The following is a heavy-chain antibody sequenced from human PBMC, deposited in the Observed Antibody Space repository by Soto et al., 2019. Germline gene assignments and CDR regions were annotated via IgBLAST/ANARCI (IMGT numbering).Heavy chain of an antibody. Sequence: QVQLQESGPGLVKPSETLSLTCTVSGGSISSYYWSWIRQPPGKGLEWIGYIYYIGSTNYNPSLKSRVTISVDTSKNQYSLKRSSVTAADTAVYYCARLDYGDYWGPFHIWGQGTMVTVYS. CDR3: ARLDYGDYWGPFHI. V-gene: IGHV4-59*08. J-gene: IGHJ3*02. CDR1: GGSISSYY. CDR2: IYYIGST. D-gene: IGHD4-17*01.